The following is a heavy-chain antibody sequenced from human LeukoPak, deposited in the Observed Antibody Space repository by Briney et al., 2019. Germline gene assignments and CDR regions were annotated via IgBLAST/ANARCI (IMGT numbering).Heavy chain of an antibody. J-gene: IGHJ4*02. V-gene: IGHV3-30-3*01. CDR3: ARGGYGDYWSFDS. D-gene: IGHD4-17*01. Sequence: EGSLRLSCAASGFAFSTYTMHWVRQAPGKGLEWVTVISDDGNHQYYADSVKGRFTISRDNSKNTLYLQLNSLRADDTAVFYCARGGYGDYWSFDSWGPGTLVTVSS. CDR2: ISDDGNHQ. CDR1: GFAFSTYT.